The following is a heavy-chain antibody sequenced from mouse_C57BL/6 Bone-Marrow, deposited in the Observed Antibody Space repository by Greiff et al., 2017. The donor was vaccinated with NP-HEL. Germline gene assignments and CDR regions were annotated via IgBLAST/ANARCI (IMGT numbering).Heavy chain of an antibody. CDR1: GYTFTEYT. D-gene: IGHD2-14*01. J-gene: IGHJ2*01. CDR2: FYPGSGSI. V-gene: IGHV1-62-2*01. CDR3: ARREVGGASIGYYFDY. Sequence: QVQLQQSGAELVKPGASVKLSCKASGYTFTEYTIHWVKQRSGQGLEWIGWFYPGSGSIKYNEKFKDKATLTADKSSSTVYMELSRVTSEDSAVYFCARREVGGASIGYYFDYWGQGTTLTVSS.